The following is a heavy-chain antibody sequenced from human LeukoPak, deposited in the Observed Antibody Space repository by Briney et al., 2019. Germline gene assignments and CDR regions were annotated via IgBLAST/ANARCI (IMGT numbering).Heavy chain of an antibody. V-gene: IGHV3-74*01. Sequence: GGSLRLSCAASGFTFSSYWMHWVRQAPGKGLVWVSRINSDGSSTSYADSVKGRFTISRDNAKNTLYLQMNSLRAEDTAMYYCASLMRGVTAFDYWGQGTLVTVSS. CDR2: INSDGSST. J-gene: IGHJ4*02. CDR1: GFTFSSYW. CDR3: ASLMRGVTAFDY. D-gene: IGHD2-21*02.